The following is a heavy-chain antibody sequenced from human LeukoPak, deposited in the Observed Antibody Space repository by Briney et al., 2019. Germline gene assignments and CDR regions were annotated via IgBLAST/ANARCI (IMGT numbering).Heavy chain of an antibody. J-gene: IGHJ4*02. Sequence: ASVKVSCKASGYTFTSYAMHWVRQAPGQRLEWMGWINAGNGNTKYSQKFQGRVTITRDTSASTAYMELSSLRSEDTAVYYCARDPRYCSGGGCPTRFYYFDYWGQGTLVTVSS. D-gene: IGHD2-15*01. V-gene: IGHV1-3*01. CDR1: GYTFTSYA. CDR3: ARDPRYCSGGGCPTRFYYFDY. CDR2: INAGNGNT.